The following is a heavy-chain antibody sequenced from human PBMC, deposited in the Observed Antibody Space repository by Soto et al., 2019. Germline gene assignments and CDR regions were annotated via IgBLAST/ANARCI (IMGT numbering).Heavy chain of an antibody. CDR3: ARGGIGVAVPVPHGFDP. CDR1: GYSLSSDHY. J-gene: IGHJ5*02. V-gene: IGHV4-38-2*01. CDR2: IYHSGST. Sequence: SVTMSLPCVVFGYSLSSDHYRGWIRQPTGKVLERLGTIYHSGSTYYRPSLKSRVTISVDTSKHQFSLKLTSVTAADTAVYSCARGGIGVAVPVPHGFDPWGQGTLVTVSS. D-gene: IGHD2-15*01.